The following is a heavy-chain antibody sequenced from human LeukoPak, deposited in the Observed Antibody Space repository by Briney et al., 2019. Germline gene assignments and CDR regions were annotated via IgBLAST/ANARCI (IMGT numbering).Heavy chain of an antibody. D-gene: IGHD5-12*01. V-gene: IGHV1-2*02. J-gene: IGHJ4*02. CDR2: INPNSGGT. Sequence: ASVTVSCKASGYTFTGYYMHWVRQAPGQGLEWMGWINPNSGGTNYAQKFQGRVTMTRDTSISTAYMELSRLRSDDTAVYYCARVGIVPTRYFDYWGQGTLVTVSS. CDR3: ARVGIVPTRYFDY. CDR1: GYTFTGYY.